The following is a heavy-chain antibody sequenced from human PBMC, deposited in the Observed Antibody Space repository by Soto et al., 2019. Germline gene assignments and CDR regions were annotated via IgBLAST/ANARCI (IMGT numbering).Heavy chain of an antibody. CDR2: ISGDGGST. Sequence: GGSLRHSCAASGFTFDDYAMHWVRQAPGKGLEWVSLISGDGGSTYYADSVKGRFTISRDNSKNSLYLQMNSLRTEDTALYYCAKANAYYYDSSGSWGAFDIWGQGTMVTVSS. V-gene: IGHV3-43*02. CDR1: GFTFDDYA. J-gene: IGHJ3*02. D-gene: IGHD3-22*01. CDR3: AKANAYYYDSSGSWGAFDI.